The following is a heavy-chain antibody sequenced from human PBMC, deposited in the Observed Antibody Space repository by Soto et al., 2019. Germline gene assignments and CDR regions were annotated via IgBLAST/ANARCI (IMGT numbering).Heavy chain of an antibody. D-gene: IGHD2-2*01. CDR1: GYTFTSYA. V-gene: IGHV1-3*01. CDR3: ARDSGYCSSTSCYVDY. CDR2: INAGNGNT. Sequence: ASVKVSCKASGYTFTSYAMHWVRQAPGQRLEWMGWINAGNGNTKYSQKFQGRVTITRDTSASTAYMELSSLRSEDTAVYYCARDSGYCSSTSCYVDYWGQGTLVTVPS. J-gene: IGHJ4*02.